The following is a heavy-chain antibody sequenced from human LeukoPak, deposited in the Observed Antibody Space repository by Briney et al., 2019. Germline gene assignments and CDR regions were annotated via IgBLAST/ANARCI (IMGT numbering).Heavy chain of an antibody. CDR2: IYHSGRT. J-gene: IGHJ3*02. CDR3: ARAYDSSGYYPDAFDI. Sequence: SETLSLTCTVSGYSISSGYYWGWIRQPPGKGLEWIGSIYHSGRTFYNPSLKSRVTISVDTSKNQFSLRLTSVTAADAAVYYCARAYDSSGYYPDAFDIWGQGTMVTVSS. V-gene: IGHV4-38-2*02. D-gene: IGHD3-22*01. CDR1: GYSISSGYY.